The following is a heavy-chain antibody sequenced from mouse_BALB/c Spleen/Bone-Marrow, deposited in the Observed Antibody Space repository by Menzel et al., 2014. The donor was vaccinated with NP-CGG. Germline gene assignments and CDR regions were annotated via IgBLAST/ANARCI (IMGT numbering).Heavy chain of an antibody. CDR2: IHPSDSET. Sequence: QVQLQQPGTEVVRPGASVKLSCKASGYSFXTYWMNWVKQRPGQGLEWIGMIHPSDSETRLNQKFKDKATLTVDKSSSTAYTQLNSPTSEDSAVYYCAREKVYYGISWFAYWGQGTLVTVSA. D-gene: IGHD2-1*01. J-gene: IGHJ3*01. CDR3: AREKVYYGISWFAY. CDR1: GYSFXTYW. V-gene: IGHV1-61*01.